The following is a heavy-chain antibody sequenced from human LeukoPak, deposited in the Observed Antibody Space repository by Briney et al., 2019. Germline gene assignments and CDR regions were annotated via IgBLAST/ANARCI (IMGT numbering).Heavy chain of an antibody. V-gene: IGHV1-2*02. J-gene: IGHJ5*02. CDR3: ARGGVVGATTLWFDP. CDR2: INPNSGGT. D-gene: IGHD1-26*01. CDR1: GYTFTGYY. Sequence: ASVKVSCKASGYTFTGYYMHWVRQAPGQGLEWMGWINPNSGGTNYAQKFQGRVTMTRDSSISTAYVELSRLRSDDTAVYYCARGGVVGATTLWFDPWGQGTLVTVSS.